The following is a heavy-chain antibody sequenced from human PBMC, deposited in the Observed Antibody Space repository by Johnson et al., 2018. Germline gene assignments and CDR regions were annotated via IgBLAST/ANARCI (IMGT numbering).Heavy chain of an antibody. V-gene: IGHV1-69*01. CDR1: GGTFSSYA. J-gene: IGHJ3*02. CDR2: IIPIFGPA. Sequence: VQLVESGAEVKKXGSSVKVXCKASGGTFSSYAISWVRQAPGQGLEWMGGIIPIFGPANYAQKFQGRVTITADESTSTAYMELSSLRSEDTAVYYCARSPDDSMRRVAFDIWGQGTMVTVSS. CDR3: ARSPDDSMRRVAFDI. D-gene: IGHD3-22*01.